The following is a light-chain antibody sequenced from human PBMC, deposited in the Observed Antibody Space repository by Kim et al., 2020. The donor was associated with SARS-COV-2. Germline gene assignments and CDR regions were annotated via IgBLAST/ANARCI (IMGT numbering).Light chain of an antibody. Sequence: EIVLTQSPGTLSLSPGERATLSCRASQSVSSSYLAWYQQKPGQAPRLLIYGASSRATGIPDRFSGSGSGTDFTLTISRLEPEDFAVYYCQQYGSSSWTFGQVTKLEI. CDR3: QQYGSSSWT. CDR1: QSVSSSY. J-gene: IGKJ1*01. CDR2: GAS. V-gene: IGKV3-20*01.